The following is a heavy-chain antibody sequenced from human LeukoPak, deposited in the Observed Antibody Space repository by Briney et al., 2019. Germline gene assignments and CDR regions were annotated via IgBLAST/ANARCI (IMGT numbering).Heavy chain of an antibody. CDR1: GFTFSSYA. CDR2: ISGSGGST. V-gene: IGHV3-23*01. CDR3: AKEIHRVYYDSSGYAQYFDY. J-gene: IGHJ4*02. D-gene: IGHD3-22*01. Sequence: GGSLRLSCAASGFTFSSYAMSWVRQAPGKGLEWVSAISGSGGSTYCADSVKGRFTISRDNSKNTLYLQMNSLRAEDTAVYYCAKEIHRVYYDSSGYAQYFDYWGQGTLVTVSS.